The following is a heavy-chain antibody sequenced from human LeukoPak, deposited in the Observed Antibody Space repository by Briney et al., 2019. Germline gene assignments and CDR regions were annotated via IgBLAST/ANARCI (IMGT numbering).Heavy chain of an antibody. CDR1: GFIFNNYA. V-gene: IGHV3-9*01. CDR3: ARGYYGMDV. J-gene: IGHJ6*02. Sequence: SLRLSCAGSGFIFNNYAMHWVRQPPGKGLEWVSGISWNSGSIDYADSVKGRFTISRDNAKNSLYLQMNSLRAEDTAVYYCARGYYGMDVWGQGTTVTVSS. CDR2: ISWNSGSI.